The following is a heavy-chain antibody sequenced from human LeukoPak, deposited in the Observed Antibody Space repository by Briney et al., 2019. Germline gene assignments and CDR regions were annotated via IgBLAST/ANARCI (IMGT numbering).Heavy chain of an antibody. CDR1: GFTFSSYG. CDR3: AKGFRGAVAGTAYFDY. Sequence: PGRSLRLSCAASGFTFSSYGMHWVRQAPGKGLEWVAVISYDGSNKYYADSVKGRFTISRDNSKNTLYLQMNSLRAEDTAVYYCAKGFRGAVAGTAYFDYWGQGTLVTASS. CDR2: ISYDGSNK. V-gene: IGHV3-30*18. J-gene: IGHJ4*02. D-gene: IGHD6-19*01.